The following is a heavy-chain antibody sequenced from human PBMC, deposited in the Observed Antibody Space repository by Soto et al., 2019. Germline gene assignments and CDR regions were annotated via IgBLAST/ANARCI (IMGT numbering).Heavy chain of an antibody. V-gene: IGHV1-2*02. CDR1: GYTFTGYY. Sequence: ASVKVSAKASGYTFTGYYMHWVRQAPGQGLEWMVWINPNSGGTNYAQKFQGRVTMTRDTSISTAYMELSRLSSDDTAVYSCAKSIAARRGPYGMDVWGQGTTVTVSS. CDR3: AKSIAARRGPYGMDV. J-gene: IGHJ6*02. D-gene: IGHD6-6*01. CDR2: INPNSGGT.